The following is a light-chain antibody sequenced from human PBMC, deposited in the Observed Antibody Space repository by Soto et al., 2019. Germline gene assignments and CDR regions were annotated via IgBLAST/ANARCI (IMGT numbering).Light chain of an antibody. CDR3: QQSYSTPYT. V-gene: IGKV1-39*01. J-gene: IGKJ2*01. Sequence: DIQMTQSPSSLSASVGDRVTITCRASQSISRYLHWYQQKPGKGPKLLIYVASSLQSGVPSRFSGSGSGTDFTLTISSLQPEDFATYHCQQSYSTPYTFGQGTKLEI. CDR1: QSISRY. CDR2: VAS.